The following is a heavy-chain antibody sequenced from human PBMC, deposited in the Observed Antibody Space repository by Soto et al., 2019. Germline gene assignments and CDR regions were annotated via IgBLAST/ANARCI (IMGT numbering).Heavy chain of an antibody. CDR1: GFSLSTSGVG. D-gene: IGHD5-18*01. V-gene: IGHV2-5*02. CDR2: IYWDDDK. J-gene: IGHJ2*01. Sequence: QITLKESGPTLVKPTQTLTLTCTFSGFSLSTSGVGVGWIRQPPGKALEWLALIYWDDDKRYSPSLKSRFSSIKDTSKNQVVLTMTNMDPVDTATYYCAHSRHKIHLSPFWYFALWGRGTLVTVSS. CDR3: AHSRHKIHLSPFWYFAL.